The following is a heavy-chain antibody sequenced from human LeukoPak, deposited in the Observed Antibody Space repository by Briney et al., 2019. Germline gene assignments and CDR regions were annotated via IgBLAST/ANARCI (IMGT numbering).Heavy chain of an antibody. CDR2: INPSGGST. D-gene: IGHD4-23*01. CDR3: ARDSMVVTLDY. V-gene: IGHV1-46*01. J-gene: IGHJ4*02. CDR1: GYTFTSYY. Sequence: ASVKVSCKASGYTFTSYYMHWVRQAPGQGLEWMGIINPSGGSTSYAQEFQGRVTMTRDTSTSTVYMELSSLRSEDTAVYYCARDSMVVTLDYWGQGTLVTVSS.